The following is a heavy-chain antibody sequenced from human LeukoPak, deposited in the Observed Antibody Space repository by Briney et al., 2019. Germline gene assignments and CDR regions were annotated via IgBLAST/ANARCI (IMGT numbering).Heavy chain of an antibody. CDR1: GGSFSGYY. V-gene: IGHV4-34*01. J-gene: IGHJ4*02. D-gene: IGHD3-10*01. CDR2: INHSGST. CDR3: ARIHPLYYYGSGSYYKGYFDY. Sequence: KTSETLSLTCAVYGGSFSGYYWSWIRQPPGKGLEWVGEINHSGSTNYNPSLKSRVTISVDTSKNQFSLKLSSVTAADTAVYYCARIHPLYYYGSGSYYKGYFDYWGQGTLVTVSS.